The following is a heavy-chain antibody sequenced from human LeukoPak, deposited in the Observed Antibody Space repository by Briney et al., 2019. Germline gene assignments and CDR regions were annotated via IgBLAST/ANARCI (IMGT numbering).Heavy chain of an antibody. CDR1: GGSISSSSYY. D-gene: IGHD3-22*01. J-gene: IGHJ4*02. CDR3: ARDSPYDSSGYYHPRGYFDY. CDR2: IYYSGST. V-gene: IGHV4-39*07. Sequence: SETLSLTCTVSGGSISSSSYYWGWIRQPPGKGLEWIGSIYYSGSTYYNPSLKSRVTISVDTSKNQFSLKLSSVTAADTAVYYCARDSPYDSSGYYHPRGYFDYWGQGTLDTVSS.